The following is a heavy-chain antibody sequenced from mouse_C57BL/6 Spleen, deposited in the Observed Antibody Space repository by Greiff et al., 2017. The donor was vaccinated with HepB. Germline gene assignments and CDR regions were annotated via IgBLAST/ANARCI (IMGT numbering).Heavy chain of an antibody. D-gene: IGHD2-4*01. J-gene: IGHJ3*01. Sequence: QVQLQQPGAELVRPGTSVKLSCKASGYTFTSYWMHWVKQRPGQGLEWIGVIDPSDSYTNYNQKFKGKATLTVETSSSTAYMELSSLTSEDSAVYYYARPYDYSFAYWGQGTLVTVSA. CDR1: GYTFTSYW. V-gene: IGHV1-59*01. CDR3: ARPYDYSFAY. CDR2: IDPSDSYT.